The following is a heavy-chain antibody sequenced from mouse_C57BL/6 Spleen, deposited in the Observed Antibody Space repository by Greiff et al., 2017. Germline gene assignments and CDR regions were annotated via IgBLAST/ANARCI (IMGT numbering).Heavy chain of an antibody. CDR1: GYTFTSYW. V-gene: IGHV1-74*01. CDR2: IHPSDSDT. D-gene: IGHD1-1*01. CDR3: AIAITTVVPDY. J-gene: IGHJ2*01. Sequence: QVQLQQSGAELVKPGASVKVSCKASGYTFTSYWMHWVKQRPGQGLEWIGRIHPSDSDTNYNQKFKGKATLTVDKSSSTAYMQLSSLTSEDSAVYYCAIAITTVVPDYWGQGTTLTVSS.